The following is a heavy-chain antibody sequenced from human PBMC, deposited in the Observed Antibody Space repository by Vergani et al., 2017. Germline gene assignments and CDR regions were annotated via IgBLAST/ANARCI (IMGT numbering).Heavy chain of an antibody. CDR2: ISYDGSNK. V-gene: IGHV3-30-3*01. CDR1: GFTFSSYA. J-gene: IGHJ4*02. CDR3: AREWSRGGSRFDY. Sequence: QVQLVESGGGVVQPGRSLRLSCAASGFTFSSYAMHWLRQAPGKGLEWVAVISYDGSNKYYADSVKGRFTISRDNSKNTLYLQMNSLRAEDTAVYYCAREWSRGGSRFDYWGQGTLVTVSS. D-gene: IGHD3-10*01.